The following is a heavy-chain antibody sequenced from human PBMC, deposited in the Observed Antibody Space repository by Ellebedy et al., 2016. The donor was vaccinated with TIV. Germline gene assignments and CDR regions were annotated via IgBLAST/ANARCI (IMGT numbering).Heavy chain of an antibody. Sequence: GSLRLXCAASGLTFSDAWMSWIRQPPGKGLEWIGEINHSGSTNYNPSLKSRVTISVDTSKNQFSLKLSSVTAADTAVYYCASLPRDYWGQGTLVTVSS. CDR2: INHSGST. V-gene: IGHV4-34*01. J-gene: IGHJ4*02. CDR1: GLTFSDAW. CDR3: ASLPRDY.